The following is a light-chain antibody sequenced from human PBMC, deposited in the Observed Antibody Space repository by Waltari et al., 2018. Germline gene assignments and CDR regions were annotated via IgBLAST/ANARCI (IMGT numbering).Light chain of an antibody. Sequence: DIVMTQSPESLAVSLGERPTISCQTSESVLYSSNNKNHLAWYQQKPGQPPRLLLYWASTRESGVPDRFIGSGSETDFTLTVTSLQAEDVAVYYCQQYYNTPLTFGGGTKVEVK. CDR3: QQYYNTPLT. CDR1: ESVLYSSNNKNH. V-gene: IGKV4-1*01. J-gene: IGKJ4*01. CDR2: WAS.